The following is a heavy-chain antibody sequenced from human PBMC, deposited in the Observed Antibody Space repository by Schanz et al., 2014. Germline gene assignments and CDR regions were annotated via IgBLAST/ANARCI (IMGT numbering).Heavy chain of an antibody. V-gene: IGHV3-48*01. Sequence: VQLVESGGGVVQPGRSLRLSCAASGFTVSNSYIHWVRQAPGKGLEWVSYISGSSSTKYYADSVKGRFTISRDNGKKSLYLQMNGLRAEDTAVYYCARGVRIDYWGQGTLVTVSS. CDR3: ARGVRIDY. CDR1: GFTVSNSY. J-gene: IGHJ4*02. D-gene: IGHD3-3*01. CDR2: ISGSSSTK.